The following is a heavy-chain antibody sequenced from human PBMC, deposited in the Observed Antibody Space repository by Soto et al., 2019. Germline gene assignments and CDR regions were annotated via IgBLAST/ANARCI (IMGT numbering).Heavy chain of an antibody. Sequence: SVKVSCNASGATDMNYVISWVRQAPGQGLEWMGGIFPKFGTTYSAQKLQDRLTITADESTSTVYMQLSSLRLDDTAVYYCEAEMTFGKLSVVWGQGTTVPVSS. V-gene: IGHV1-69*13. CDR1: GATDMNYV. J-gene: IGHJ6*02. D-gene: IGHD3-16*02. CDR3: EAEMTFGKLSVV. CDR2: IFPKFGTT.